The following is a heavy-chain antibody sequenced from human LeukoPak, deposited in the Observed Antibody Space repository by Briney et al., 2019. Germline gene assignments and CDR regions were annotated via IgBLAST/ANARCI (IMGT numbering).Heavy chain of an antibody. CDR2: ISSNGGST. J-gene: IGHJ4*02. D-gene: IGHD6-19*01. V-gene: IGHV3-64*01. CDR3: ARSYRSGWYYFDY. Sequence: PGGTLRLSCAASGFTFSSYAIHWLRQAPGKGLEYVSGISSNGGSTYYANSVKGRFTMSRDDSKNTLYLQMGSLRAEDMAVYYCARSYRSGWYYFDYWGQGTRVTVSS. CDR1: GFTFSSYA.